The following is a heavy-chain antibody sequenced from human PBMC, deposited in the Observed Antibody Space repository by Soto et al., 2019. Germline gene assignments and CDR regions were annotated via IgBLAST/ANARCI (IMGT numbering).Heavy chain of an antibody. CDR2: IYYSGST. D-gene: IGHD2-2*01. CDR1: GGSISSSSYY. Sequence: SETLSLTCTVSGGSISSSSYYWGWIRQPPGKGLEWIGSIYYSGSTYYNPSLKSRVTISVDTSKNQFSLKLSSVTAADTAVYYCARHFQYQLLFDWFDPWGQGTLVTVSS. V-gene: IGHV4-39*01. CDR3: ARHFQYQLLFDWFDP. J-gene: IGHJ5*02.